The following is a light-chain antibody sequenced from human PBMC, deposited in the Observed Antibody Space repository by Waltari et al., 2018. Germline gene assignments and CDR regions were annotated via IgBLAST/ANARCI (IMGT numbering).Light chain of an antibody. CDR3: QQYNSYPRT. Sequence: DIQMTQSPSSLSASVGDRVTITCRASQDISNSLAWFQQKPVKAPKSLIYAASSLQSGVPSKFSGSGSGTDFTLTISSLQPEDFATYYCQQYNSYPRTFGGGTKVEIK. CDR1: QDISNS. V-gene: IGKV1-16*02. CDR2: AAS. J-gene: IGKJ4*01.